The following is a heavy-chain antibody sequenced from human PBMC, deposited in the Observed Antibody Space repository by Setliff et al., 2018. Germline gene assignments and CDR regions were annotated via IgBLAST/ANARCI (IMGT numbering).Heavy chain of an antibody. V-gene: IGHV3-72*01. CDR1: GFSTSDHY. D-gene: IGHD3-10*01. Sequence: PGGSLRLSCAASGFSTSDHYMDWVRQAPGKGLEWVGRTKNKANAGYMEYAASVKDRFIISRDDSKNSLYLQMYSLKSDDTAVYYCVRAVVIRGSKPLDSWGQGTLVTVSS. CDR2: TKNKANAGYM. J-gene: IGHJ4*02. CDR3: VRAVVIRGSKPLDS.